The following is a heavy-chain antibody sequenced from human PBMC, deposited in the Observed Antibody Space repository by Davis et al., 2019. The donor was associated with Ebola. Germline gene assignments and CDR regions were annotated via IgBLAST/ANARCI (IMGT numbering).Heavy chain of an antibody. CDR1: RYTFTRSG. D-gene: IGHD3-3*01. CDR2: ISLYNGNT. J-gene: IGHJ6*02. V-gene: IGHV1-18*01. CDR3: ARSGTNFWSGYYAHYYYGMDV. Sequence: SVTVSCQASRYTFTRSGISWVRPAPGQELAWMGWISLYNGNTNHAQKFQGRVINTRETSASTAYMELSSLRSEDTAVYYCARSGTNFWSGYYAHYYYGMDVWGQGTTVTASS.